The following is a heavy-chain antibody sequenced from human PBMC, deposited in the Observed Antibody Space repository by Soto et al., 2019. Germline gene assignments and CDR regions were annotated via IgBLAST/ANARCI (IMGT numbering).Heavy chain of an antibody. CDR2: ISACNGET. CDR3: ARGRWTQTTADYYLDY. Sequence: ASVKVSCKASGYTFTNYGISWVRQAPGQRLEWMGWISACNGETKYSQKFQGRVTITRDTSASTTYMELSSLRSEDTAVYYCARGRWTQTTADYYLDYWGQGTLVTVSS. J-gene: IGHJ4*02. CDR1: GYTFTNYG. D-gene: IGHD1-1*01. V-gene: IGHV1-18*01.